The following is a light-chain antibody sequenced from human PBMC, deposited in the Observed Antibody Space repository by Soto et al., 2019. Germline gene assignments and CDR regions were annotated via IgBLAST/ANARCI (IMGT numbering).Light chain of an antibody. CDR3: SSYAGDSALI. CDR1: RSDVGSYNF. CDR2: EAD. V-gene: IGLV2-23*01. Sequence: QSALTQPASVSGSPGQSISISCTGSRSDVGSYNFVSWYQLFPGKAPKLIIYEADKRPSGVSSRFSGSKSGFTASLTISGLQAEDEADYFCSSYAGDSALIFGGGTQLDRPR. J-gene: IGLJ7*01.